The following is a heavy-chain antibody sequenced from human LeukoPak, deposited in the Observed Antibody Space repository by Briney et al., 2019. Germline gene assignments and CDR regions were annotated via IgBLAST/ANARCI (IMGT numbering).Heavy chain of an antibody. J-gene: IGHJ4*02. CDR2: IYSGGST. CDR3: ARTTIFGVKLYFDY. Sequence: KPSETLSLTCTVSGGSIRSYHWSWIRQPAGKGLEWIGRIYSGGSTTYNPSLKSRVTMSVDTSNNQFSLEVGSVTAADTALYYCARTTIFGVKLYFDYWGQGTLVTVSS. D-gene: IGHD3-3*01. CDR1: GGSIRSYH. V-gene: IGHV4-4*07.